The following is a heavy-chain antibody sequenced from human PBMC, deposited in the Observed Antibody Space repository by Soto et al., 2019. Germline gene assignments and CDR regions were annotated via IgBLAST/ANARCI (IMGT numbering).Heavy chain of an antibody. J-gene: IGHJ4*02. CDR1: GGSISSSSYY. CDR3: ARHIDVYYYGSGSYYGYFDY. Sequence: ASETLSLTXTVSGGSISSSSYYWGWIRQPPGKGLEWIGSIYYSGSTYYNPSLKSRVAISVDTSKNQFSLKLSSVTAADTAVYYCARHIDVYYYGSGSYYGYFDYWGQGTLVTVSS. D-gene: IGHD3-10*01. V-gene: IGHV4-39*01. CDR2: IYYSGST.